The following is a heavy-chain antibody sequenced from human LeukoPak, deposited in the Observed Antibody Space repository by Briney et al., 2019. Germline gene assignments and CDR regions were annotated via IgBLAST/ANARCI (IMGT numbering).Heavy chain of an antibody. CDR1: GFTFSRYA. CDR3: AKRISGWYLIDY. Sequence: PGGSLRLSCAASGFTFSRYAMSWVRQAPGKGLEWVSAITGSGTATFYADSVKGRFTVSKDNSKNTLFLQMNSLRAEDTAVYYCAKRISGWYLIDYWGQGTLVTVSS. J-gene: IGHJ4*02. D-gene: IGHD6-19*01. CDR2: ITGSGTAT. V-gene: IGHV3-23*01.